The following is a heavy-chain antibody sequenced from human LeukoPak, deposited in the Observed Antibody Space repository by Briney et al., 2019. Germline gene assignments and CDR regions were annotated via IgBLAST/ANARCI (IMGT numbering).Heavy chain of an antibody. V-gene: IGHV3-43*02. CDR2: ISGDGVST. CDR3: AKESGKFDY. CDR1: EPPIAVFA. J-gene: IGHJ4*02. Sequence: PGGSLCLSCVASEPPIAVFAMSWVRRPPGKGLEWVYLISGDGVSTFYGDSVKGRFSISRDNSKNSLYLEMNSPRTEDAAMYYCAKESGKFDYWGQGTLVAVSS.